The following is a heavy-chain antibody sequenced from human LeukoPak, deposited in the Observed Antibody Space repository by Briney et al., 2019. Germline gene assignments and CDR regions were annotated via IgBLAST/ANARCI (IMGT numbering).Heavy chain of an antibody. D-gene: IGHD4-23*01. CDR3: ARYPDYGGNSFFDY. V-gene: IGHV4-34*01. Sequence: SETLSLTCAVYGGSFSGYYWSWIRQPPGRGLEWIGEINHSGSTNYNPSLKSRVTILVDTSKNQFSLKLSSVTAADTAVYYCARYPDYGGNSFFDYWGQGTLVTVSS. CDR2: INHSGST. CDR1: GGSFSGYY. J-gene: IGHJ4*02.